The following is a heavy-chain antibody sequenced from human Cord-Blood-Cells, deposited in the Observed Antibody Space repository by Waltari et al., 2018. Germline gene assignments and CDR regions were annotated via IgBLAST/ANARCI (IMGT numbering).Heavy chain of an antibody. CDR1: GFTFSSSA. CDR3: AKVSSSSWYYYYGMDV. CDR2: ISGSGGST. D-gene: IGHD6-13*01. J-gene: IGHJ6*02. Sequence: GGSLRLSCAASGFTFSSSAMSWVRQAPGKGLEWVSAISGSGGSTYYADSVKGRFTIPRDNSKNTLYLQMNSLRAEDTAVYYCAKVSSSSWYYYYGMDVWGQGTTVTVSS. V-gene: IGHV3-23*01.